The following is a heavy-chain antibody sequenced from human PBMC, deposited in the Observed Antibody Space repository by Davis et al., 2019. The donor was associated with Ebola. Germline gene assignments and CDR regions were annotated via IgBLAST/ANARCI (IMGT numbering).Heavy chain of an antibody. CDR2: VSHSGYS. V-gene: IGHV4-34*01. J-gene: IGHJ5*02. Sequence: MPSETLSLTCTVSGGSITSGGYSWSWIRQPPGKGLEWLGEVSHSGYSNYNPSLKSRVTMSVDMSKNQFSLTLTSVSAADTAVYYCARTTLTSISDAGLRYNFFAPWGQGTLVTVSS. CDR1: GGSITSGGYS. D-gene: IGHD2-21*02. CDR3: ARTTLTSISDAGLRYNFFAP.